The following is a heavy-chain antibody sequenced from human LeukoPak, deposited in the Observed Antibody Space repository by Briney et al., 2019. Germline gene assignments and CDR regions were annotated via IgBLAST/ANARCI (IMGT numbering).Heavy chain of an antibody. Sequence: GGSLRLSCAASGFTVSSNYMSWVRQAPGKGLEWVSVIYSGGSTYYADSVKGRFTISRGNSKNTLYLQMNSLRAEDTAVYYCAGSRRYYYDSSGYHSTGQDYWGQGTLVTVSS. CDR3: AGSRRYYYDSSGYHSTGQDY. D-gene: IGHD3-22*01. CDR2: IYSGGST. J-gene: IGHJ4*02. CDR1: GFTVSSNY. V-gene: IGHV3-66*01.